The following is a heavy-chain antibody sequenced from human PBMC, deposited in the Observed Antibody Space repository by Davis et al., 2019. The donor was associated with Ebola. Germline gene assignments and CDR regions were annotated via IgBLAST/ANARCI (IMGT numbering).Heavy chain of an antibody. D-gene: IGHD3-16*02. CDR1: GYTLTDLS. Sequence: ASVKVSCKVSGYTLTDLSMHWVRQAPGKGLEWMGGFDPEDGETIYAQKFQGRVTMTEDTSTDTAYMELSSLRSEDTAVYYCATDSHEGDYIWGSYLSEKEYGMDVWGQGTTVTVSS. V-gene: IGHV1-24*01. J-gene: IGHJ6*02. CDR3: ATDSHEGDYIWGSYLSEKEYGMDV. CDR2: FDPEDGET.